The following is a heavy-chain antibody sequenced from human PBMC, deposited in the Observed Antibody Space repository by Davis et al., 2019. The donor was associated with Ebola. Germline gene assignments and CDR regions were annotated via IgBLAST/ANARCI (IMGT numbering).Heavy chain of an antibody. CDR2: ISTDNGNT. CDR3: AISSLIEGADY. CDR1: GYTFTNYG. Sequence: ASVKVSCKASGYTFTNYGITWVRQAPGQGLEWMGWISTDNGNTHYAQKLQGRVTMTTDTSTSTAYMELRSLRSDDTAVYYCAISSLIEGADYWGQGTLVTISS. J-gene: IGHJ4*02. D-gene: IGHD4/OR15-4a*01. V-gene: IGHV1-18*01.